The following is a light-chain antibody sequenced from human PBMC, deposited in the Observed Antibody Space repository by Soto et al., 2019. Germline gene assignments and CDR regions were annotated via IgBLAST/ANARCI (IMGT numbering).Light chain of an antibody. V-gene: IGKV4-1*01. Sequence: DIVMTQSPDSLAVSLGDRSTINCNSSQSVLYSSNNKNYLAWYQQKPGQPPKLLIYWASTRESGVPDRFSGSGSGTDFTLTISSLQAEDVAVYYCQKYYSTPRTFGQGTKVDIK. CDR3: QKYYSTPRT. J-gene: IGKJ1*01. CDR1: QSVLYSSNNKNY. CDR2: WAS.